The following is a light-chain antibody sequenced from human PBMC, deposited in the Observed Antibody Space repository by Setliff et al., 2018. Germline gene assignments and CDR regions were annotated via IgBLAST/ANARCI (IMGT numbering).Light chain of an antibody. Sequence: DIQMTQSPSSVSASVGDRVTITCRASQDISTWLAWYQQKPGKAPQLLIYAASSLQYGVPSRFSGSGSGTDFTLTISSLQPDDFATYYCQQGTSFPFTFGPGTKVDIK. CDR2: AAS. CDR3: QQGTSFPFT. V-gene: IGKV1-12*01. CDR1: QDISTW. J-gene: IGKJ3*01.